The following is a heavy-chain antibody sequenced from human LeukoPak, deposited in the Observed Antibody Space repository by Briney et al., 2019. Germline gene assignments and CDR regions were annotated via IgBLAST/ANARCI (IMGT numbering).Heavy chain of an antibody. V-gene: IGHV1-18*01. CDR2: ISAYNGNT. CDR1: GYTFTSYG. D-gene: IGHD3-10*01. CDR3: ARDAKYYYGSGSYYTPPSPSFDY. Sequence: GASVKVSCKASGYTFTSYGISWVRQAPGQGLEWMGWISAYNGNTNYAQKLQGRATMTTDTSTSTAYMELRSLRSDDTAVYYCARDAKYYYGSGSYYTPPSPSFDYWGQGTLVTVSS. J-gene: IGHJ4*02.